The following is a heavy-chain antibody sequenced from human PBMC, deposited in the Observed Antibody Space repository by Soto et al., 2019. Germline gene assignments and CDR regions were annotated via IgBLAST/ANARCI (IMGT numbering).Heavy chain of an antibody. V-gene: IGHV3-30*18. Sequence: PGGSLRLSCAASGLTFTTYGMHWVRQAPGKGLEWVAFISSDDRNIYYADSVQGRFTVSRDDSRNTLYLQMNSLRPEDMAVYYCAKGLNGELNDWGQGTMVTVSS. D-gene: IGHD1-1*01. CDR1: GLTFTTYG. CDR3: AKGLNGELND. J-gene: IGHJ3*01. CDR2: ISSDDRNI.